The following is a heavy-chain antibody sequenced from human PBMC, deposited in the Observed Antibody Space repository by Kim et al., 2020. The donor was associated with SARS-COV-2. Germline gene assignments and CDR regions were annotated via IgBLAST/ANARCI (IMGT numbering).Heavy chain of an antibody. CDR3: ARDRLKGGGDCYGY. D-gene: IGHD2-21*01. CDR1: GFTFSSYS. Sequence: GGSLRLSCAASGFTFSSYSMNWVRQAPGKGLEWVSSISSSSSYIYYADSVKGRFTISRDNAKNSLYLQMNSLRAEDTAVYYCARDRLKGGGDCYGYWGQGTLVTVSS. J-gene: IGHJ4*02. V-gene: IGHV3-21*01. CDR2: ISSSSSYI.